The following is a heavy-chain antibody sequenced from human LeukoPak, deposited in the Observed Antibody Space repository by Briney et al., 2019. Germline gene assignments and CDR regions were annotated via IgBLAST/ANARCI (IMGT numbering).Heavy chain of an antibody. Sequence: ASVKVSCKASGYTFTGYYIHWVRQAPGQGLEWMGWINPNTGGTNYAQKFQGRVTMTRDTSISTAYMELSRLRSDDTAVYYCARDKGSRWLVNWRLTPGYGMDVWGQGTTVTVSS. V-gene: IGHV1-2*02. CDR3: ARDKGSRWLVNWRLTPGYGMDV. CDR2: INPNTGGT. D-gene: IGHD6-19*01. CDR1: GYTFTGYY. J-gene: IGHJ6*02.